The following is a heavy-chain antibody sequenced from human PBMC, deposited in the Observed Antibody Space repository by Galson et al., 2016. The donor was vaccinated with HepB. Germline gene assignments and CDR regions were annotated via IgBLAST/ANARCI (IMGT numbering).Heavy chain of an antibody. CDR3: AKDPYYYGSGASVFDS. Sequence: SLRLSCAASGFTFSSCGMSWVRQAPGKGLEWVSSISATGGSTYYADSLKGRFTISRGNSKDTLFLQMNSLRAEDTAVYYCAKDPYYYGSGASVFDSWGQGTLVTVSS. V-gene: IGHV3-23*01. CDR1: GFTFSSCG. CDR2: ISATGGST. J-gene: IGHJ4*02. D-gene: IGHD3-10*01.